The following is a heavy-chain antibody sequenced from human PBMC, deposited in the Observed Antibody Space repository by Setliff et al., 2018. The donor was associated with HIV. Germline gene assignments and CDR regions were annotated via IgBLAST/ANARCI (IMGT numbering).Heavy chain of an antibody. Sequence: SVKVSCKASGGTFSSYAISWVRQAPGQGLEWMGGIIPIFGTANYAQKFQGRVTITTDESTSTAYMELSSLRSEDTAVYYCARGEPGDYDFAAFGIWGQGTMVTVSS. V-gene: IGHV1-69*05. CDR1: GGTFSSYA. CDR2: IIPIFGTA. CDR3: ARGEPGDYDFAAFGI. J-gene: IGHJ3*02. D-gene: IGHD3-3*01.